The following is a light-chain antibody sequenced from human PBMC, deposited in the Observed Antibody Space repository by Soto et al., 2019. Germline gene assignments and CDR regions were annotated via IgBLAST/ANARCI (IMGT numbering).Light chain of an antibody. J-gene: IGLJ1*01. Sequence: QSVLSHPASVSWSPGHSITTSCTGTSSDVGGYNYVSWYQQHPGRAPKLIIYDVTNRPSGISNRFSGSKSGNTASLTISGLQTEEEADYYCISFTSRHIYVFGTGTKVTAL. CDR1: SSDVGGYNY. CDR2: DVT. CDR3: ISFTSRHIYV. V-gene: IGLV2-14*03.